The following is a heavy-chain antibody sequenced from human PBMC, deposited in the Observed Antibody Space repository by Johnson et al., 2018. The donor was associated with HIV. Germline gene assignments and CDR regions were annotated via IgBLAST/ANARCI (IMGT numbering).Heavy chain of an antibody. J-gene: IGHJ3*02. CDR1: GFTFSSYA. D-gene: IGHD2-21*01. CDR2: ISGGDDDT. V-gene: IGHV3-23*01. CDR3: ANALILDAFNI. Sequence: EVQLLESGGGVVRPGGSLRVSCAASGFTFSSYAMDWVRQAPGKGLEWVSFISGGDDDTYYADSVKGRFTISRDNSKNTLYLQMKSLRADDTAVYYCANALILDAFNIWGQGTMVTVSS.